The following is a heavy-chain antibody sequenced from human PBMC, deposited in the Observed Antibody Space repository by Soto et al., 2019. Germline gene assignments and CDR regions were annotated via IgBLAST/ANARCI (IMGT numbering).Heavy chain of an antibody. Sequence: EVQLLESGGGLVQPGGSLRLSCATSGFTFSNYAMNWVRQAPGKGLEWVSTITGSGISTYYADSVKGRFPTSEDNTRKGLSPYHPSSVKGRFTISRDNSKNTLYLQMNSLRAEDTAVYYCANADCSSTSCSGFYGMDVWGQGTTVTVSS. CDR3: NSKNTLYLQMNSLRAEDTAVYYCANADCSSTSCSGFYGMDV. J-gene: IGHJ6*02. D-gene: IGHD3-10*01. CDR2: ITGSGIST. CDR1: GFTFSNYA. V-gene: IGHV3-23*01.